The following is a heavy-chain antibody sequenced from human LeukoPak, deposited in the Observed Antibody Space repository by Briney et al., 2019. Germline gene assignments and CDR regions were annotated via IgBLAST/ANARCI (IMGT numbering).Heavy chain of an antibody. CDR1: GFTFSDYY. CDR3: ARVATGWLSFDY. CDR2: ISNTGSTI. D-gene: IGHD1-14*01. V-gene: IGHV3-11*01. J-gene: IGHJ4*02. Sequence: GGSLRLSCAASGFTFSDYYMTWLRQAPGKGLEWVSYISNTGSTIYYADSVKGRFTISRDNTKNSLYLQMNSLRAEDTAVYYCARVATGWLSFDYWGQGTLVTVSS.